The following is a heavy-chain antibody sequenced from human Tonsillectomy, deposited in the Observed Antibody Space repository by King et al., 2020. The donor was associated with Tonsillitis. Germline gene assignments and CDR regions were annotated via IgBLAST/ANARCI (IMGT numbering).Heavy chain of an antibody. J-gene: IGHJ4*02. CDR2: SSPYNGNT. CDR1: GYPFTSYG. CDR3: AIGVGFDSSGYYYVDFDD. V-gene: IGHV1-18*01. D-gene: IGHD3-22*01. Sequence: VQLVESGAEVKKPGASVKVSCKASGYPFTSYGISWVRQAPGQGREWVGWSSPYNGNTNYAQRFQGRVTMTTDTPTSTASMGLRSLRSDDTAVYYCAIGVGFDSSGYYYVDFDDWGQGTLVTVSS.